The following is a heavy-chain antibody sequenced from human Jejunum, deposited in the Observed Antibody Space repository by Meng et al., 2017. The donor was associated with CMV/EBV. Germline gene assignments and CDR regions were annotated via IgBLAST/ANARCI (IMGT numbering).Heavy chain of an antibody. J-gene: IGHJ4*02. CDR1: GSISSYY. CDR3: ARGAGIEVADWSRHCDY. Sequence: GSISSYYWTWIRQPPGKRLEWIGYVYTSGSTKYNPSLKSRVTISIDTSKNQFSLKLSSVTAADTAVYYCARGAGIEVADWSRHCDYWGQGTLVTVSS. D-gene: IGHD6-19*01. V-gene: IGHV4-4*08. CDR2: VYTSGST.